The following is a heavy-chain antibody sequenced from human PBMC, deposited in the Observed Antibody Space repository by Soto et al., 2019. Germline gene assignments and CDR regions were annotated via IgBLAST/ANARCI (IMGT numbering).Heavy chain of an antibody. CDR1: GGSISSGGYS. D-gene: IGHD5-12*01. CDR3: ELRFLTSEVFDY. V-gene: IGHV4-30-2*02. CDR2: IYHSGST. J-gene: IGHJ4*02. Sequence: ASETLSLTCAVSGGSISSGGYSWSWIRQPPGKGLEWIGYIYHSGSTYYNPSLKSRVTISVDNSKNTLYLQMNSLRAEDTAVYYCELRFLTSEVFDYWGQGTQVTVSS.